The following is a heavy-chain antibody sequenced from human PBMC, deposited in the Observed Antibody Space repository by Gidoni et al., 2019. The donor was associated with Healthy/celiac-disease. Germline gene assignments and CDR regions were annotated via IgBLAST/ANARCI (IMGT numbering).Heavy chain of an antibody. CDR2: IYPGDSDT. Sequence: EVQLVQSGAEVKQPGESLKISCKGSGYSFTSYWIGWVRQLPGKGLEWMGIIYPGDSDTRYSPSFQGQVTISADKSISTAYLQWSSLKASDTAMYYCARLTEGYSSGWYGVEFDYWGQGTLVTVSS. CDR3: ARLTEGYSSGWYGVEFDY. J-gene: IGHJ4*02. CDR1: GYSFTSYW. V-gene: IGHV5-51*01. D-gene: IGHD6-19*01.